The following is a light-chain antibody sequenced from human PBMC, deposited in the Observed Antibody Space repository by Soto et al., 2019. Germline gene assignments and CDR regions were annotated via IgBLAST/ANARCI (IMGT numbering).Light chain of an antibody. V-gene: IGKV3-15*01. Sequence: MTQSPSSLSASVGDRVTITCRASQSVSSNLAWYQLKPGQAPRLLIYGASTRATGIPARFSGSGSGTEFTLTISSLQSEDFAVYYCQQYNNWPPITFGQGTRLEIK. CDR1: QSVSSN. J-gene: IGKJ5*01. CDR2: GAS. CDR3: QQYNNWPPIT.